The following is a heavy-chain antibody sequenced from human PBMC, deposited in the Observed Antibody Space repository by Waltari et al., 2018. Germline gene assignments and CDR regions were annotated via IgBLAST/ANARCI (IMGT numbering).Heavy chain of an antibody. CDR2: IWYDGSNK. D-gene: IGHD3-10*01. CDR1: GFTFSSYG. CDR3: ARDRGSITMVRGVLDY. Sequence: QVQLVESGGGVVQPGRSLRLSCAASGFTFSSYGMHWVRQAPGKGLEWVAVIWYDGSNKYYADSGKGRFTISRDNSKNTLYLQMNSLRAEDTAVYYCARDRGSITMVRGVLDYWGQGTLVTVSS. J-gene: IGHJ4*02. V-gene: IGHV3-33*01.